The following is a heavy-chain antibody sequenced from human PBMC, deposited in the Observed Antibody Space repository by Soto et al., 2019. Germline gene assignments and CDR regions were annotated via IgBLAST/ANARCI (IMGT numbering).Heavy chain of an antibody. V-gene: IGHV4-34*01. Sequence: AETLSLTCAVYGGSFSGYYWSWIRQPPGKGLEWIGEINHSGSTNYNPSLKSRVTISVDTSKNQFSLKLSSVTAADTAVYYCARGGYYGSGSPLLSWGQGNLVTVSS. CDR2: INHSGST. CDR3: ARGGYYGSGSPLLS. CDR1: GGSFSGYY. D-gene: IGHD3-10*01. J-gene: IGHJ4*02.